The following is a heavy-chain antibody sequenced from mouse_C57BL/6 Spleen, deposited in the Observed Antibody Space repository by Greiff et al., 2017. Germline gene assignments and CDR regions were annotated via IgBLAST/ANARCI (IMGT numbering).Heavy chain of an antibody. J-gene: IGHJ2*01. CDR3: ARRGMITTAFDY. Sequence: QVQLQQPGAELVRPGSSVKLSCKASGYTFTSYWMHWVKQRPIQGLEWIGNIDPSDSETPYNQKFKDKATLTVDKSSSTAYMQLSSLTSEDSAVYYCARRGMITTAFDYWGQGTTLTVSS. V-gene: IGHV1-52*01. D-gene: IGHD2-4*01. CDR1: GYTFTSYW. CDR2: IDPSDSET.